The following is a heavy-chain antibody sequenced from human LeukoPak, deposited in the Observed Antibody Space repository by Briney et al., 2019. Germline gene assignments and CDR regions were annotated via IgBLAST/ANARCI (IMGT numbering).Heavy chain of an antibody. J-gene: IGHJ4*02. Sequence: GGSLRLSCATSGFTFSSYAMHWVRQAPGKGLEWVAVISYDGSNKYYADSVKGRFTISRDNSKNTLYLQMNSLRAEDTALYYCAKDYDSSGYYPDYWGQGTLVTVSS. CDR1: GFTFSSYA. V-gene: IGHV3-30*04. D-gene: IGHD3-22*01. CDR2: ISYDGSNK. CDR3: AKDYDSSGYYPDY.